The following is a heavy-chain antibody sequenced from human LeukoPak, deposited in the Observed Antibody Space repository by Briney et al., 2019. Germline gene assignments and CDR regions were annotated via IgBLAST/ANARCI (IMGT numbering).Heavy chain of an antibody. Sequence: GGSLRLSCAASGFTVSSNYMNWVRQAPGKGLEWVSVIYGGGNIYYADSVKGRFTISRDNAKNSLYLQMNSLRAEDTAVYYCARYCSGGSCYAYSGSYYVIWGQGTMVTVSS. J-gene: IGHJ3*02. CDR1: GFTVSSNY. V-gene: IGHV3-53*01. CDR2: IYGGGNI. CDR3: ARYCSGGSCYAYSGSYYVI. D-gene: IGHD2-15*01.